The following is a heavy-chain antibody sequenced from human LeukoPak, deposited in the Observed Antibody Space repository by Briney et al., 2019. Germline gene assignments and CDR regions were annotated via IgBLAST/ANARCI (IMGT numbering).Heavy chain of an antibody. V-gene: IGHV3-53*01. Sequence: GGSLRLSCTASGFSFSPKAMSWLRQATGRGLEWVAGDGGDGRTHYTDSGRGRFTISRDNCKNSLDLQQKHLKIGGTAVFHCWRDMSWWVTVDFWGQGNLVTVSS. CDR2: DGGDGRT. J-gene: IGHJ4*02. CDR3: WRDMSWWVTVDF. D-gene: IGHD2-15*01. CDR1: GFSFSPKA.